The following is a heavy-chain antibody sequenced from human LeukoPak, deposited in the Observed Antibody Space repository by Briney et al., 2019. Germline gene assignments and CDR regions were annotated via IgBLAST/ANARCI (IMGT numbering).Heavy chain of an antibody. V-gene: IGHV5-51*01. CDR2: IYPGDSDT. D-gene: IGHD6-19*01. J-gene: IGHJ2*01. CDR3: ARTGAVAGTRVYWYFDL. CDR1: YW. Sequence: YWIGWVRQMPGKGLEWMGIIYPGDSDTRYSPSFQGQVTISADKSISTAYLQWSSLKASDTAMYYCARTGAVAGTRVYWYFDLWGRGTLVTVSS.